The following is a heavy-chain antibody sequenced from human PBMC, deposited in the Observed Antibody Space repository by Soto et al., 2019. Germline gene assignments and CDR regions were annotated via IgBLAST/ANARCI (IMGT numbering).Heavy chain of an antibody. Sequence: PGGSLRLSCSASGHIFXNYKMHWVRQAPGKGLVWVSRINTDGSITDYADSVKGRFTVSRDNPKNTLYLQMNSLRAEDTAVYYCARDTDGLHYWGQGTLVTVSS. CDR2: INTDGSIT. CDR1: GHIFXNYK. CDR3: ARDTDGLHY. V-gene: IGHV3-74*01. J-gene: IGHJ4*02.